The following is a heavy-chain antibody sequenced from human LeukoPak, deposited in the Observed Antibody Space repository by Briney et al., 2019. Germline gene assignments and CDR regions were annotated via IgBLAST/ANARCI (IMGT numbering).Heavy chain of an antibody. Sequence: PSETLSLTCTVSGGSISSYYWSWIRQPPGKGLEWIGYIYYSGSTNYNPSLKSRVTISVDTSKNQLSLRLRSVTAADTAVYYCARVGTMVREGYYFDYWGQGTLVTVSP. CDR1: GGSISSYY. D-gene: IGHD3-10*01. CDR3: ARVGTMVREGYYFDY. CDR2: IYYSGST. J-gene: IGHJ4*02. V-gene: IGHV4-59*03.